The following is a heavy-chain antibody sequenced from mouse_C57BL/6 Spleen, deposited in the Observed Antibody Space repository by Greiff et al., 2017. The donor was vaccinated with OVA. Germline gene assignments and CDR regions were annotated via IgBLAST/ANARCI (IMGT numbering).Heavy chain of an antibody. J-gene: IGHJ2*01. V-gene: IGHV1-55*01. Sequence: VQLQQPGAELVKPGASVKMSCKASGYTFTSYWITWVKQRPGQGLEWIGDIYPGSGSTNYNEKFKSKATLTVDTSSSTAYMQLSSLTSEDSAVYYCARSLYYGSSYKNFDYWGQGTTLTVSS. D-gene: IGHD1-1*01. CDR3: ARSLYYGSSYKNFDY. CDR1: GYTFTSYW. CDR2: IYPGSGST.